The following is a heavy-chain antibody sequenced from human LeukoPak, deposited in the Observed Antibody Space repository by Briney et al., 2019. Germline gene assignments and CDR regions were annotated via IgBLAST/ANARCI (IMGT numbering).Heavy chain of an antibody. Sequence: PSETLSLTCAVYGGSFSGYYWSWIRQPPGKGLEWIGYIYYSGSTNYNPSLKSRVTVSVDTSKNQFSLTLNSVTAADTAVYYCVRGGTYYYYYGMDVWGQGTSVTVSS. J-gene: IGHJ6*02. CDR1: GGSFSGYY. CDR3: VRGGTYYYYYGMDV. V-gene: IGHV4-59*01. CDR2: IYYSGST.